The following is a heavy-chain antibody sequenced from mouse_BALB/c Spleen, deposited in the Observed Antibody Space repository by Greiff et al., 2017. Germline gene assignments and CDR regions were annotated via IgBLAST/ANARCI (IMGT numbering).Heavy chain of an antibody. CDR1: GFTFSSFG. V-gene: IGHV5-17*02. D-gene: IGHD2-1*01. CDR2: ISSGSSTI. CDR3: ARKRQGNFYYAMDY. J-gene: IGHJ4*01. Sequence: EVMLVESGGGLVQPGGSRKLSCAASGFTFSSFGMHWVRQAPEKGLEWVAYISSGSSTIYYADTVKGRFTISRDNPKNTLFLQMTSLRSEDTAMYYGARKRQGNFYYAMDYWGQGTSVTVSS.